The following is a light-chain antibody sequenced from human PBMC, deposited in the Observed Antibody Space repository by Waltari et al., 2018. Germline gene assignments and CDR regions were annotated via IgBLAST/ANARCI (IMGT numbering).Light chain of an antibody. CDR1: ALPKKY. CDR3: YSTDSSGDHRV. V-gene: IGLV3-10*01. Sequence: SFELTQPPSVSVSPGQTARITCSGDALPKKYAYWYQQKSGQAPVLVIYDDSKRPSGIPERFSGSNSGTMATLTSSGAQVEDEADYYCYSTDSSGDHRVFGGGTKLTVL. J-gene: IGLJ3*02. CDR2: DDS.